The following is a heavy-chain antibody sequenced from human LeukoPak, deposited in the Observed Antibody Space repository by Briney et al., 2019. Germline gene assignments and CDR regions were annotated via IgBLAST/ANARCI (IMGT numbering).Heavy chain of an antibody. D-gene: IGHD6-19*01. Sequence: PETLSLTCAVSGGSISSSNWWSWVRQPPGKGLEWIGEIYHSGSTNYNPSLKSRVTISVDKSKNEFSLKLSSVTAADTAVYYCARRGLVAGMWYWGQGTLVTVSS. V-gene: IGHV4-4*03. CDR1: GGSISSSNW. CDR3: ARRGLVAGMWY. J-gene: IGHJ4*02. CDR2: IYHSGST.